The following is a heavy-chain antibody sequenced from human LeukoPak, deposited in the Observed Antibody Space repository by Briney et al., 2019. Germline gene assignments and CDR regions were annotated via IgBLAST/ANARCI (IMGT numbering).Heavy chain of an antibody. CDR1: GYTFTAYY. CDR2: ININNGGT. Sequence: GASVKVSCKASGYTFTAYYMHWVRQAPGQGLEWMGWININNGGTKNTQKLQGRVTMTRDTSISTAYMGLSGLTSDDTAVYYCARGTGSSWFDPWGQGTLVTVSS. V-gene: IGHV1-2*02. CDR3: ARGTGSSWFDP. J-gene: IGHJ5*02. D-gene: IGHD2-8*02.